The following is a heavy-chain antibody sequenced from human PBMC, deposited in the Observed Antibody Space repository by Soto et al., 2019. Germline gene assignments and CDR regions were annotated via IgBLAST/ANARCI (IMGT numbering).Heavy chain of an antibody. J-gene: IGHJ4*02. CDR2: IYYSGST. Sequence: PSETLSLTCTVSAGSTSSSSYYWGWIRQPQGKGLEWMGSIYYSGSTYYNPSLKSRVTISVDTSKNQFSLKLSSVTAADTAVYYCARLFRSSGYTNFDYWGQGTLVTVS. CDR3: ARLFRSSGYTNFDY. CDR1: AGSTSSSSYY. D-gene: IGHD3-22*01. V-gene: IGHV4-39*01.